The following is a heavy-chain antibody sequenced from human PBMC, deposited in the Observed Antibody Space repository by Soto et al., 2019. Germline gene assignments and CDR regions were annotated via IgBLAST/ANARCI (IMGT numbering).Heavy chain of an antibody. V-gene: IGHV3-23*01. CDR1: GFTFSSYA. Sequence: GGSLRLSCAASGFTFSSYAMGWVRQAPGKGLEWVSAISGSGGSTYYADSVKGRFTISRDNAKNSLYLQMNSLRAEDTAVYYCAKDRVTMVRGVWDAFDIWGQGTRVTVSS. J-gene: IGHJ3*02. CDR3: AKDRVTMVRGVWDAFDI. CDR2: ISGSGGST. D-gene: IGHD3-10*01.